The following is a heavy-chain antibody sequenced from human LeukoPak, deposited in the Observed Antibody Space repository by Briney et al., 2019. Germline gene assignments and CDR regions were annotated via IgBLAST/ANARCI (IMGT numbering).Heavy chain of an antibody. CDR2: INSDGGST. D-gene: IGHD3-22*01. J-gene: IGHJ4*02. V-gene: IGHV3-74*01. Sequence: GGSLRPSCAASGLTLRSYWMDTVRQVPGKGLVWVSRINSDGGSTIYADSVKGRFTISRDNAKNTLYLQMNSLRAEDTAVYYCAKSRSSGDEDYGGQGTLVSVSS. CDR1: GLTLRSYW. CDR3: AKSRSSGDEDY.